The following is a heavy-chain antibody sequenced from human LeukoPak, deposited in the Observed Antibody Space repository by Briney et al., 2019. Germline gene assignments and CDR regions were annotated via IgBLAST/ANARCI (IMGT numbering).Heavy chain of an antibody. J-gene: IGHJ2*01. CDR2: IYDSGST. CDR1: GGSISSGGYY. Sequence: SETLSLTCTVSGGSISSGGYYWSWIRQHPGKGLEWIGYIYDSGSTYYNPSLKSRVTISVDTSKNQFSLKLSSVTAADTAVYYCARDRHYYDSSGYEIYWYFDLWGRGTLVTVSS. V-gene: IGHV4-31*03. CDR3: ARDRHYYDSSGYEIYWYFDL. D-gene: IGHD3-22*01.